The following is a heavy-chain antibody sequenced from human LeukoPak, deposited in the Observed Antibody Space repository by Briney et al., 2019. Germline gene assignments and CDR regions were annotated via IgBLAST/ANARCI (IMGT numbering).Heavy chain of an antibody. J-gene: IGHJ5*02. CDR3: AREVPAITYMVRHPPRFDP. Sequence: ASVKVSCKASGYTFTSYYVHWVRQAPGQGLEWMGIINPSGGSTSYAQKFQGRVTMTRDTSTSTVYMELSSLRSEDTAVYYCAREVPAITYMVRHPPRFDPWGQGTLVTVSS. CDR2: INPSGGST. V-gene: IGHV1-46*01. D-gene: IGHD3-10*01. CDR1: GYTFTSYY.